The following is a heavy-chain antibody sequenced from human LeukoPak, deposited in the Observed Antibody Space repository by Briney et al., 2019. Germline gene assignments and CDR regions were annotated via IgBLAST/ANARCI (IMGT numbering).Heavy chain of an antibody. V-gene: IGHV4-59*01. Sequence: SETLSLTCTVSGGSISSYYWSWIRQPPGKGLEWIGYIYYSRSTNYNPSLKSRVTISVDTSKNQFSLKLSSVTAADTAVYYCARERVVGATNYYGMDVWGQGTTVTVSS. CDR1: GGSISSYY. J-gene: IGHJ6*02. CDR2: IYYSRST. CDR3: ARERVVGATNYYGMDV. D-gene: IGHD1-26*01.